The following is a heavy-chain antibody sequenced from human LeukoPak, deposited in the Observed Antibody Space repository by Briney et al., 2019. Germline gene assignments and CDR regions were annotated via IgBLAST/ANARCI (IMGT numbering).Heavy chain of an antibody. CDR2: FYTSANT. V-gene: IGHV4-4*09. CDR1: GDSVSGYY. CDR3: ARGLRDEERHYGYYYMDV. J-gene: IGHJ6*03. Sequence: SETLSLTCTVSGDSVSGYYGSWIRQPPGKGLEWIGYFYTSANTNYNPSLKSRVTMSVDTSKNQFSLKLSSVTAADTAVYYCARGLRDEERHYGYYYMDVWGRGTTVTVSS. D-gene: IGHD3-22*01.